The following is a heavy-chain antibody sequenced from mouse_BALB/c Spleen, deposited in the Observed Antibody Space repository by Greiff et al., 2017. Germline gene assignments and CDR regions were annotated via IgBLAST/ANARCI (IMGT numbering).Heavy chain of an antibody. V-gene: IGHV5-17*02. CDR2: ISSGSSTI. CDR1: GFTFSSFG. CDR3: ARSAYGNRFAY. J-gene: IGHJ3*01. D-gene: IGHD2-1*01. Sequence: DVKLVESGGGLVQPGGSRKLSCAASGFTFSSFGMHWVRQAPEKGLEWVAYISSGSSTIYYADTVKGRFTISRDNPKNTLFLQMTSLRSEDTAMYYCARSAYGNRFAYWGQGTLVTVSA.